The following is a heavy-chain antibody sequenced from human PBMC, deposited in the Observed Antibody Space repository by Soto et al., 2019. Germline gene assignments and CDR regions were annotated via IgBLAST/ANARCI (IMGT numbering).Heavy chain of an antibody. CDR3: ARASPVVTDV. J-gene: IGHJ6*02. CDR2: IYYSGST. V-gene: IGHV4-30-4*01. Sequence: QVQLQESGPGLVKPSQTLSLTCTVSGGSISSGDYYWSWIRQPPGKGLEWIGYIYYSGSTYYNPSRRGRVTLSVDTSKNQFALKLSSVTAADTAVYYCARASPVVTDVWGQGTTVTVSS. D-gene: IGHD5-18*01. CDR1: GGSISSGDYY.